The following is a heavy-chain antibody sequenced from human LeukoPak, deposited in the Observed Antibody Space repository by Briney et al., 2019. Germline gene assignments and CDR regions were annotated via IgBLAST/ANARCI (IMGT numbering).Heavy chain of an antibody. CDR3: ARDRSGTKWGLGY. D-gene: IGHD1-1*01. CDR2: IYSDGST. J-gene: IGHJ4*02. CDR1: GFTVSSNY. V-gene: IGHV3-53*01. Sequence: GGSLRLSCAASGFTVSSNYMSWVRQAPGKGLEWVSVIYSDGSTYYADSVKGRFTISRANSKHTLYLQMNSLRAEATAVYYCARDRSGTKWGLGYWGQGTLVTVSS.